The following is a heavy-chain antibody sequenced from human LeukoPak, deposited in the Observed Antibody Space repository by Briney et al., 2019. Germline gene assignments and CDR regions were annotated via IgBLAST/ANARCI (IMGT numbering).Heavy chain of an antibody. V-gene: IGHV3-21*04. D-gene: IGHD1-26*01. J-gene: IGHJ4*02. CDR1: AFSLNTYN. Sequence: GGSLRLSCVASAFSLNTYNMNWVRQAPGKGLEWVSSISYSGSYIYYADSVKGRFTVSRDNAQNSLYLQMNSLRADDTAVYYCVRDRGTYRPIDYWGQGTLVAVSS. CDR2: ISYSGSYI. CDR3: VRDRGTYRPIDY.